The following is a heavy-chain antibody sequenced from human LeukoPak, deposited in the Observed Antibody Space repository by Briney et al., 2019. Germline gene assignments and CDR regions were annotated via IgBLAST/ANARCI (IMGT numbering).Heavy chain of an antibody. Sequence: SETLSLTCAVYGGSFSGYYWSWIRQPPGKGLEWIGEINHSGSTNYNPSLKSRVTISVDTSKNQFSLKLSSVTAADTAVYYCARVSGSYQYYYYYYGMDVWAKGPRSPSP. D-gene: IGHD1-26*01. CDR1: GGSFSGYY. V-gene: IGHV4-34*01. J-gene: IGHJ6*02. CDR3: ARVSGSYQYYYYYYGMDV. CDR2: INHSGST.